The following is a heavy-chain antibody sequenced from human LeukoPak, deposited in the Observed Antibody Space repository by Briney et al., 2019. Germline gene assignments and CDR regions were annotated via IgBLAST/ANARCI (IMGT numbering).Heavy chain of an antibody. CDR2: IYTSGST. Sequence: SETLSLTCTVSGGSISSYYWSWIRQPAGKGLEWIGRIYTSGSTNYNPSLKSRVTMSVDTSKNQFSLKLSPVTAADTAVYYCARSRASVRLDPDAFDIWDQGTMVTVSS. D-gene: IGHD1-1*01. CDR3: ARSRASVRLDPDAFDI. CDR1: GGSISSYY. V-gene: IGHV4-4*07. J-gene: IGHJ3*02.